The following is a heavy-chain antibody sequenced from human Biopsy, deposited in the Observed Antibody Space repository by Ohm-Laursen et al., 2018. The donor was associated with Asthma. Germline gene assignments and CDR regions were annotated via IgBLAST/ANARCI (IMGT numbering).Heavy chain of an antibody. J-gene: IGHJ5*02. V-gene: IGHV4-59*07. CDR2: IHNSGNT. CDR1: GGSISSDY. CDR3: ARGQGRGIQLWSLDP. Sequence: SDTLSLTCTVSGGSISSDYWSWLRQSPGKGLEWIGYIHNSGNTNYNPSLKSRVTISLDTSKNHFSLRLSFVTAADTAVYFCARGQGRGIQLWSLDPWGQGTQVTVSS. D-gene: IGHD5-18*01.